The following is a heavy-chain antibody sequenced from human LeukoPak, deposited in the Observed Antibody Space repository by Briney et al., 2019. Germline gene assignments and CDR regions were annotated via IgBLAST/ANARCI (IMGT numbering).Heavy chain of an antibody. J-gene: IGHJ4*02. CDR1: GFTFSSYA. Sequence: GGSLRLSCAASGFTFSSYAMSWVRQAPGKGLEWVSAISGSGGSTYYADSVKGRFTISRDSSKNTLYLQMSSLRAEDTAVYYCAKGGSGWYPFHFEYWGQGVLVTVSS. CDR3: AKGGSGWYPFHFEY. CDR2: ISGSGGST. V-gene: IGHV3-23*01. D-gene: IGHD6-19*01.